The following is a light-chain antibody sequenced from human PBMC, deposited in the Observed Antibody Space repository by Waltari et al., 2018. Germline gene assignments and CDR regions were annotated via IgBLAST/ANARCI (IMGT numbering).Light chain of an antibody. CDR3: QHYNTWPPLFT. J-gene: IGKJ3*01. CDR1: QRVSNN. Sequence: EIVMTQALAILSVSPAEQATLSCMASQRVSNNLAWYQQKPGQAPRPLLYGASNRATAIPARFSGSGSGTDFTLTISSLQSEDFAVYYCQHYNTWPPLFTFGPGTKVDIK. CDR2: GAS. V-gene: IGKV3-15*01.